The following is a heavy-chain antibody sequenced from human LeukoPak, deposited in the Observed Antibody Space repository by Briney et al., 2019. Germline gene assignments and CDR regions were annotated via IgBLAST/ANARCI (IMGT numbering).Heavy chain of an antibody. D-gene: IGHD3-10*01. Sequence: GGSLRLACAASGFTFSSYAMSWVRQAPGKGLEWVSAISGSGGSTYYADSVKGRFTISRDNSKNTLYLQMNSLRAEDTAAYYCAKAANEFGELLFFFYFDYWGQGTLVTVPS. CDR1: GFTFSSYA. V-gene: IGHV3-23*01. CDR2: ISGSGGST. J-gene: IGHJ4*02. CDR3: AKAANEFGELLFFFYFDY.